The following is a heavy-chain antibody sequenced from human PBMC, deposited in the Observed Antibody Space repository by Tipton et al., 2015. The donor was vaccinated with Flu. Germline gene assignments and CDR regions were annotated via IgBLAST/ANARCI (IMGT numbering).Heavy chain of an antibody. CDR2: IYNSAYT. Sequence: TLSLTCAVFGYSINSGYYWGWVRQPPGKGLEWIGYIYNSAYTKYNPSLQSRVTISVDTSQKQFSLQLRSVTAADTAVYYCARDPSLGMPDYFDYWGQGTLVTASS. V-gene: IGHV4-28*03. J-gene: IGHJ4*02. CDR3: ARDPSLGMPDYFDY. D-gene: IGHD2-2*01. CDR1: GYSINSGYY.